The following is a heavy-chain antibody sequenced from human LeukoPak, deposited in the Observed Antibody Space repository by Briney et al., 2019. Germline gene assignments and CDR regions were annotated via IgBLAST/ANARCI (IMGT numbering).Heavy chain of an antibody. J-gene: IGHJ6*02. D-gene: IGHD6-19*01. CDR1: GFTFSSYA. Sequence: PGGCLRLSCAASGFTFSSYAMSWVRQAPGKGLEWFSAISGSGGSTYYADSVKGRFTISRDNSKNTLYLQMNSLRAEDTAVYYCAKDSSGWYSSLLDDYYYYGMDVWGQGTTVTVSS. V-gene: IGHV3-23*01. CDR3: AKDSSGWYSSLLDDYYYYGMDV. CDR2: ISGSGGST.